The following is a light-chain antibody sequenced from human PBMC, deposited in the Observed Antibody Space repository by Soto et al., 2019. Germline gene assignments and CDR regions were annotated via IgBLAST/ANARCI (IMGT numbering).Light chain of an antibody. CDR2: LERSGRY. CDR1: SGHSTYS. Sequence: QLVLTQSSSASASLGSSVKFTCTLSSGHSTYSIAWHLQQPGKAPWYLMKLERSGRYNKGIGVPDRFSGSSSGADRYLTISNLQSEDEADYYCEPWERNTHVVFGGGTQRTVL. CDR3: EPWERNTHVV. V-gene: IGLV4-60*03. J-gene: IGLJ2*01.